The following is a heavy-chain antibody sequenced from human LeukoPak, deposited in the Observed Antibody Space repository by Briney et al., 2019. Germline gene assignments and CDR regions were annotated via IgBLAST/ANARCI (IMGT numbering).Heavy chain of an antibody. V-gene: IGHV4-4*02. CDR1: GGSISSSNW. D-gene: IGHD2-21*02. J-gene: IGHJ1*01. CDR3: ARGWGWRPLQNRAEYFQH. Sequence: PSETLSLTCAVSGGSISSSNWWSWVRQPPGKGLEWIGEIYHIGSTNYDPSLKSRVTISVDKSKNQFSLKLSSVTAADTAVYYCARGWGWRPLQNRAEYFQHWARAPWSPSPQ. CDR2: IYHIGST.